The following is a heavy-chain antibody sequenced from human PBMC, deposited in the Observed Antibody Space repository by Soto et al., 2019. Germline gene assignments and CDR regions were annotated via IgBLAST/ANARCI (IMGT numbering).Heavy chain of an antibody. V-gene: IGHV4-31*03. CDR2: IYDSGST. Sequence: QVQLQESGPGLVKPSQTLSLTCTVSGGSISSGGYYWSWIRQHPGQGLEWIGYIYDSGSTYYNPSLKRRVTISVDTSKNQFSMKRSSVTAADTAVYYCAVIHPAYSGAQPLDFWGQGTLVTV. CDR3: AVIHPAYSGAQPLDF. CDR1: GGSISSGGYY. J-gene: IGHJ4*02. D-gene: IGHD2-15*01.